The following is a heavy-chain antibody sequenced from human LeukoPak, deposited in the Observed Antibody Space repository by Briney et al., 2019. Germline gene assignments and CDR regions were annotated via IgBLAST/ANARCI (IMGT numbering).Heavy chain of an antibody. J-gene: IGHJ2*01. CDR3: ARAQMVRGVISKVFWYFDL. D-gene: IGHD3-10*01. CDR1: GGSISSYY. Sequence: SETLSLTCTVSGGSISSYYWSWSRQAPGKGLEWIGYIYYSGSTNYNPSLKSRVTISVDTSKNQFSLKLNSVTAADTAVYYCARAQMVRGVISKVFWYFDLWGRGTLVTVSS. V-gene: IGHV4-59*01. CDR2: IYYSGST.